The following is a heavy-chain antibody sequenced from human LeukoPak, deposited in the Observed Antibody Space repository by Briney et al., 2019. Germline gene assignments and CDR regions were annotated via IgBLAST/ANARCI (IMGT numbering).Heavy chain of an antibody. D-gene: IGHD6-19*01. V-gene: IGHV4-31*03. CDR3: ARDLGKQWLVLSA. CDR2: IYYSGST. Sequence: PSETLSLTCTVSGGSISSGGYYWSWIRQHPGKGLEWIGYIYYSGSTYYNPSLKSRVTISVDTSKNQFSLKLSSVTAADTAVYYCARDLGKQWLVLSAWGQGTLVTVSS. CDR1: GGSISSGGYY. J-gene: IGHJ5*02.